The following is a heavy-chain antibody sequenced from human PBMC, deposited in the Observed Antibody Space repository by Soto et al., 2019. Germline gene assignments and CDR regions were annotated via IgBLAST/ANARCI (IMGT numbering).Heavy chain of an antibody. V-gene: IGHV1-18*01. CDR3: ARGRYWDY. CDR1: GYAFSTYG. Sequence: QVHLVQSGAEVKKPGASVKVSCKGSGYAFSTYGITWVRQAPGQGLEWMGWISAHNGNTNYAQKLQGRVTVTRDTSTSTAYMELRSLRSDDAAVYYCARGRYWDYWGQGALVIVSS. D-gene: IGHD2-8*02. CDR2: ISAHNGNT. J-gene: IGHJ4*02.